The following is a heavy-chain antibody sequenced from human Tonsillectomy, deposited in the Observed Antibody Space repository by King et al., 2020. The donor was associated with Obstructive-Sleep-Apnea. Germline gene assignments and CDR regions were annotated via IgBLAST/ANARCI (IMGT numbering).Heavy chain of an antibody. D-gene: IGHD3/OR15-3a*01. CDR1: GGSISSSSYY. J-gene: IGHJ5*02. CDR2: IYYSGRT. CDR3: AALDEWFDP. V-gene: IGHV4-39*07. Sequence: LQLQESGPGLVKPSETLSLTCTVSGGSISSSSYYWGWIRQPPGKGLEGIGSIYYSGRTYYNPSLKSRVTISVDTSQNQFSLQLSSVTAADTAGYYCAALDEWFDPWGQGTLVTVSS.